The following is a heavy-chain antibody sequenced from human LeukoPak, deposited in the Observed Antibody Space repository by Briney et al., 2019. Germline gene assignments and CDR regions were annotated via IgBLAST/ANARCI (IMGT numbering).Heavy chain of an antibody. D-gene: IGHD3-10*01. Sequence: PGGSLRLSCEASGFTFTTFWMSWVRQAPGKGLEWVANINQDATEKYYVDSVKGRLTISRDNAKNSVYLQMNSLRVEDTAIYFCVKVAKFYYGSESNYFFEHWGQGTPVTASS. CDR3: VKVAKFYYGSESNYFFEH. CDR2: INQDATEK. V-gene: IGHV3-7*01. CDR1: GFTFTTFW. J-gene: IGHJ4*02.